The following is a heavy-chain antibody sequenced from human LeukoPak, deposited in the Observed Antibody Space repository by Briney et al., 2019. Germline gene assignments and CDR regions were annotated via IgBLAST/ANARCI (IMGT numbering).Heavy chain of an antibody. J-gene: IGHJ3*02. CDR3: ARGGRDHGFDI. V-gene: IGHV3-74*01. CDR1: GFTFDDYA. D-gene: IGHD3-16*01. CDR2: IDRDGCNT. Sequence: GGSLRLFCAASGFTFDDYAMHWVRQARGKGLVGVSRIDRDGCNTIYAESVKGRFTVSRDNAKSTLYLQLSSLRAEDTAVYYCARGGRDHGFDIWGQGTMVTVSS.